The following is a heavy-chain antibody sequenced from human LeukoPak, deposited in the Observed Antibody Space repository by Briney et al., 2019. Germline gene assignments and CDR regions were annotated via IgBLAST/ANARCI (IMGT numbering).Heavy chain of an antibody. V-gene: IGHV3-48*04. CDR3: ARPLIVVVPAAEDY. Sequence: GGTLRLSCAASGFTFSSYGMSWVRQAPGKGLEWVSYISSSGSTIYYADSVKGRFTISRDNAKNSLYLQMNSLRAEDTAVYYCARPLIVVVPAAEDYWGQGTLVTVSS. CDR2: ISSSGSTI. CDR1: GFTFSSYG. D-gene: IGHD2-2*01. J-gene: IGHJ4*02.